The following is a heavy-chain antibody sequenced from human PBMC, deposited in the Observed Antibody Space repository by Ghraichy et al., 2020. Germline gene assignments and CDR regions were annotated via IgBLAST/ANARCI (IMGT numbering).Heavy chain of an antibody. CDR2: ISGSGGST. V-gene: IGHV3-23*01. J-gene: IGHJ6*02. Sequence: GGSLRLSCAASGFTFSSYAMSWVRQAPGKGLEWVSAISGSGGSTYYADSVKGRFTISRDNSKNTLYLQMNSLRAEDTAVYYCAKDSSPPSDPPGWGYYGMDVWGQGTTVTVSS. CDR3: AKDSSPPSDPPGWGYYGMDV. CDR1: GFTFSSYA. D-gene: IGHD3-16*01.